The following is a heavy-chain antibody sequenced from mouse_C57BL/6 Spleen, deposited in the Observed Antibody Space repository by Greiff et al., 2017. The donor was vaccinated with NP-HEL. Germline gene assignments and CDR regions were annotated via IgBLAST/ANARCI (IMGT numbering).Heavy chain of an antibody. V-gene: IGHV1-64*01. Sequence: VQLQQPGAELVKPGASVKLSCKASGYTFTSYWMHWVKQRPGQGLEWIGMIHPNSGSTNYNEKFKSKATLTVDKSSSTAYMQLSSLTSEDSAVYYCARALSTMDYYFDYWGQGTTLTVSS. J-gene: IGHJ2*01. CDR1: GYTFTSYW. D-gene: IGHD2-1*01. CDR2: IHPNSGST. CDR3: ARALSTMDYYFDY.